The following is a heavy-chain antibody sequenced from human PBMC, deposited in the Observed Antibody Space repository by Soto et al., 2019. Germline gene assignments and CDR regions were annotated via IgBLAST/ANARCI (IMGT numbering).Heavy chain of an antibody. CDR3: ARRRYGDPRGYHWIDY. V-gene: IGHV3-33*01. CDR1: GFTFSSYG. D-gene: IGHD1-1*01. J-gene: IGHJ4*02. Sequence: QVRLVASGGGVVQPGRSLRLSCAASGFTFSSYGMHWVRQAPGKGLEWVAVIWFDGSNEYYADSVKGRFTISRDNSQNTLYLQMNSLRAEDTAVYYCARRRYGDPRGYHWIDYWGQGTLVTVSS. CDR2: IWFDGSNE.